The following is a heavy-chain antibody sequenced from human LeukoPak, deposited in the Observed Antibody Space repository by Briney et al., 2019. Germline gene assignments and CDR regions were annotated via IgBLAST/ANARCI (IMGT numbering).Heavy chain of an antibody. V-gene: IGHV4-34*01. CDR1: GGSFSGYY. D-gene: IGHD3-10*01. J-gene: IGHJ6*03. CDR3: ARGRWRGVITYYYYMDV. Sequence: SETLSLTCAVYGGSFSGYYWSWIRQPPGKGLEWIGEINHSGSTNYNPSLKSRVTISVYTSKNQFSLKLSSVTAADTAVYYCARGRWRGVITYYYYMDVWGKGTTVTVSS. CDR2: INHSGST.